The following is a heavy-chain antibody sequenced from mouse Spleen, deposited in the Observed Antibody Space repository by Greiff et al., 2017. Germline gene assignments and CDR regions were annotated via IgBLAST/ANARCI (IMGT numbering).Heavy chain of an antibody. D-gene: IGHD2-1*01. V-gene: IGHV1-52*01. CDR1: GYTFTSYW. Sequence: VQLQQPGAELVRPGSSVKLSCKASGYTFTSYWMHWVKQRPIQGLEWIGNIDPSDSETHYNQKFKDKATLTADKSSSTAYMQLSSLTSDDSAVYFCARRGNSWFAYWGQGTLVTVSA. CDR3: ARRGNSWFAY. J-gene: IGHJ3*01. CDR2: IDPSDSET.